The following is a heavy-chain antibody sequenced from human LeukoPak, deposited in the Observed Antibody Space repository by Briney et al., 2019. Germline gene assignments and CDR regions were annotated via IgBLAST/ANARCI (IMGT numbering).Heavy chain of an antibody. CDR3: ARKGPATIADY. D-gene: IGHD4-11*01. V-gene: IGHV4-4*02. Sequence: SETLSLTCAVSGGFISSGNWWGWFRQPSGKGLEWIGEIHHSVGTNYNPSLKSRVAISMDKSKNQFSLDVTSVTAADTAMYYCARKGPATIADYWGRGTLVTVSS. J-gene: IGHJ4*02. CDR2: IHHSVGT. CDR1: GGFISSGNW.